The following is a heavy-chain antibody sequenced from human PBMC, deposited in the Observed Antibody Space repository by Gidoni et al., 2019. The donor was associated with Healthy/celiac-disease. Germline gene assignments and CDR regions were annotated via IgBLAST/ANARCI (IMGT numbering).Heavy chain of an antibody. D-gene: IGHD5-12*01. CDR2: IIPILGIA. J-gene: IGHJ3*02. Sequence: QVQLVQSGAEVKKPGSSVKVSCKASGGTLSTYVINWVRQAPGQGLEWMGRIIPILGIANYAQKFQGRVTITADKSTSTAYMEVRSLRSEDTAVYYCASGEMATISLVFAFDIWGQGTMVTVSS. V-gene: IGHV1-69*09. CDR3: ASGEMATISLVFAFDI. CDR1: GGTLSTYV.